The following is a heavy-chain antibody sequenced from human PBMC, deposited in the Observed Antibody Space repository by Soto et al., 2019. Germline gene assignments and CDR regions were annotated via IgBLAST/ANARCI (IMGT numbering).Heavy chain of an antibody. CDR2: INAGNGDT. CDR3: ARGTSRDGYNRPIFDY. Sequence: ASVKVSCKASGYTFATYAIHWVRQAPGQRLEWMGWINAGNGDTGHSQKFQGRITITSDTSASTAYMELSSLRSEDTAVYYCARGTSRDGYNRPIFDYWGQGTLVTVSS. V-gene: IGHV1-3*01. D-gene: IGHD5-12*01. CDR1: GYTFATYA. J-gene: IGHJ4*02.